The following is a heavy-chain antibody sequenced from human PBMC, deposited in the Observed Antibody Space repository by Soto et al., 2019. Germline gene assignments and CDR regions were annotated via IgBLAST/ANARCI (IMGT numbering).Heavy chain of an antibody. V-gene: IGHV3-30-3*01. D-gene: IGHD3-22*01. Sequence: QVQLVESGGGVVQPGRSLRLSCEGSGFTSSSYVMHWVRQAPGKGLEWVALISFDGSKKNYADSVKGRFTISRDNSKNMMYLQMNRLRPEDKAVSYCARGVFCYYGSSGYSPDYWGQGTLVTVSS. CDR1: GFTSSSYV. CDR2: ISFDGSKK. J-gene: IGHJ4*02. CDR3: ARGVFCYYGSSGYSPDY.